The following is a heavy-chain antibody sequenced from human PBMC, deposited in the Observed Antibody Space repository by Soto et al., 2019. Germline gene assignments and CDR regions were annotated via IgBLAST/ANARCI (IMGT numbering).Heavy chain of an antibody. CDR2: ISGSGGST. J-gene: IGHJ6*03. Sequence: EVQLLESGGGLVQPGGSLRLSCAASGFTFSSYAMSWVRQAPGKGLEWVSAISGSGGSTYYAGSVKGRFTISRDNSKNTLYLQMNSLRAEDTAVYYCAKEGRGYSGYDRYYYYYMDVWGKGTTVTVSS. V-gene: IGHV3-23*01. CDR3: AKEGRGYSGYDRYYYYYMDV. CDR1: GFTFSSYA. D-gene: IGHD5-12*01.